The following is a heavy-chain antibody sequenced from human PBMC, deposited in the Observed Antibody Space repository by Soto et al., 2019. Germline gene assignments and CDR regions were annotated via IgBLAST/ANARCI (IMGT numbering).Heavy chain of an antibody. V-gene: IGHV1-58*02. D-gene: IGHD1-26*01. CDR2: IVLGSGNT. Sequence: QMQLVQSGPEVKKPGTSVKVSCKASGFNFTNSAMQWVRQARGQRPEWIGWIVLGSGNTNYAQRFQERVTITRDMSTSTAYMELSSLRSEDTAVYYCAARISGGSYSYWGQGTLVTVSS. CDR1: GFNFTNSA. J-gene: IGHJ4*02. CDR3: AARISGGSYSY.